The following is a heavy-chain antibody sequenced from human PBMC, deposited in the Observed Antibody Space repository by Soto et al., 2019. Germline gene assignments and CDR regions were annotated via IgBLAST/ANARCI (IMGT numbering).Heavy chain of an antibody. V-gene: IGHV3-7*01. CDR2: IKQDGSNK. CDR1: GLTFSSYW. Sequence: ESGGGLVQPGGSLRLSCAASGLTFSSYWMSWVRQAPGKGLEWVANIKQDGSNKYYADSVKGRFTISRDNSKNTLYLQMNSLRAEDTAVYYCARDYGGNSGAFDIWGQGTMVTVSS. D-gene: IGHD4-17*01. CDR3: ARDYGGNSGAFDI. J-gene: IGHJ3*02.